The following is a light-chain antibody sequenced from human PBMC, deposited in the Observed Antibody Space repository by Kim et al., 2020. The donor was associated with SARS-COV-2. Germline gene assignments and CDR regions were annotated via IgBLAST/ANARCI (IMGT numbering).Light chain of an antibody. V-gene: IGKV3D-15*01. CDR1: QSVSSN. CDR3: QQYNNWPRRT. J-gene: IGKJ1*01. Sequence: EIVMTQSPAPLSVSPGERATLSCRASQSVSSNLAWYQQKPGQAPRLLIYGASIRATGIPARFSGSGSGTEFTLTISSLQSEDFAVYYCQQYNNWPRRTFGQGTKVDIK. CDR2: GAS.